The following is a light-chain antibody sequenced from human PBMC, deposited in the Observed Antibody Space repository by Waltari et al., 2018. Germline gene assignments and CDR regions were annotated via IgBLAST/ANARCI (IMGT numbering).Light chain of an antibody. CDR1: QTITNT. CDR3: QQNYTTPWT. J-gene: IGKJ1*01. Sequence: DLQMARSPTSLTASVAASVAITCRAGQTITNTLNWYQQKPGGAPKLLIYAASSLHSGVPSRFSGSGSGTDFTLTISSLQPEDFATYYCQQNYTTPWTFGQGTRLEIK. V-gene: IGKV1-39*01. CDR2: AAS.